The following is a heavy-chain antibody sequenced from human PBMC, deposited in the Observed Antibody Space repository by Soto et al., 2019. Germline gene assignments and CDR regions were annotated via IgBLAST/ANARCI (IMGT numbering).Heavy chain of an antibody. CDR3: ARSVFP. CDR1: GGSISSGGYY. J-gene: IGHJ5*02. Sequence: PSETLSLTCTVSGGSISSGGYYWNWVRQHPGKGLEWIGYIYYIGSTYYNPSLKSRVTISLDTSKNQFSLKLGSVTAADTAVYYCARSVFPWGQGTLVTVSS. V-gene: IGHV4-31*03. CDR2: IYYIGST.